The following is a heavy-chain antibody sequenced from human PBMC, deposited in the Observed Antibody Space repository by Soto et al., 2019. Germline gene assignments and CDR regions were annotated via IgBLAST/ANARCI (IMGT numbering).Heavy chain of an antibody. CDR2: IERDDDDK. D-gene: IGHD1-20*01. CDR3: ARSIRGPRRFNGMDV. CDR1: GFSLTSPGMC. V-gene: IGHV2-70*13. J-gene: IGHJ6*02. Sequence: GPTLVNPTETLTLTCTFSGFSLTSPGMCVSWIRQSPGKALEWLALIERDDDDKHYSTSLKTRLTISKDTRKNQVVLTMANMEPADTATYYCARSIRGPRRFNGMDVWGQGTTVTVSS.